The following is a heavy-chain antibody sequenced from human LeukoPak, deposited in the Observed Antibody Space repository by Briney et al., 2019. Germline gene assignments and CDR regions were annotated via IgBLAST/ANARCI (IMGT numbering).Heavy chain of an antibody. V-gene: IGHV3-21*01. J-gene: IGHJ4*02. CDR1: GFTFSSYS. Sequence: AGGSLRLSCAASGFTFSSYSMNWVRQAPGKGLEWVSSISSGSTYIYYADSVKGRFTISRDNAKNSLYLQMNSLRAEDTAVYYCARDRRAAAAPYYFDYWGQGTLVTVSS. CDR3: ARDRRAAAAPYYFDY. CDR2: ISSGSTYI. D-gene: IGHD6-13*01.